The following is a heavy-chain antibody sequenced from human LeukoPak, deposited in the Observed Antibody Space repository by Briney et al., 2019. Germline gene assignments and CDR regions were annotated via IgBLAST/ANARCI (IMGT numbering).Heavy chain of an antibody. CDR2: IDYSGRT. V-gene: IGHV4-59*01. CDR1: GGSISGYY. J-gene: IGHJ5*02. CDR3: ARRVAVGNYFDP. Sequence: KPSETLSLTCTVSGGSISGYYWSWIRQPPGKGLEWIGYIDYSGRTNYNPSLKSRVTISVDTSKNQFSLKLSSVTAADTAVYYCARRVAVGNYFDPWGQGTLVTVSS. D-gene: IGHD4-11*01.